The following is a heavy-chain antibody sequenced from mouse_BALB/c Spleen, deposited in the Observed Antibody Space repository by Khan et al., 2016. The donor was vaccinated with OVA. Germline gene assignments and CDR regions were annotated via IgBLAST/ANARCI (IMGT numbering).Heavy chain of an antibody. Sequence: VQLQQSGPELMKPGASVKISCKASGYSFTTYYIHWVIQSHGKSLEWIGFIDPFSDGTTYNQKFKGKATLTADKSSSTAYIHLSNLTSEDSAVYYCTRHGYVAWFTYWGQGTLVTVSA. CDR3: TRHGYVAWFTY. D-gene: IGHD2-2*01. CDR1: GYSFTTYY. CDR2: IDPFSDGT. V-gene: IGHV1S135*01. J-gene: IGHJ3*01.